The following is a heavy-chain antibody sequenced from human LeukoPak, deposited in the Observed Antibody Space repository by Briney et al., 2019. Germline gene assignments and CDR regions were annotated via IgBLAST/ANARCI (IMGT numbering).Heavy chain of an antibody. CDR1: GGSISSGGYY. D-gene: IGHD2-21*02. J-gene: IGHJ4*02. V-gene: IGHV4-31*03. CDR2: IYYSGST. CDR3: ARAVAYCGGDCYFGKKYFDY. Sequence: PSQTLSLTCTVSGGSISSGGYYWSWIRQHPGKGLEWIGYIYYSGSTYYNPSLKSRVTISVDTSKNQFSLKLSSVTAADTAVYYCARAVAYCGGDCYFGKKYFDYWGQGTLVTVSS.